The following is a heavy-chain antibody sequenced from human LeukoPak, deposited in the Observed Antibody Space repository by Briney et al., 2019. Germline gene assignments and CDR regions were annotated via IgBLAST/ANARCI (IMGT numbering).Heavy chain of an antibody. V-gene: IGHV3-9*03. Sequence: PGGSLRLSCAASGFTFDDYAMHWVRHAPGKGVEWVSGISWNSGSIVYADSVKGRLTISRDSAKNSLYLQMNSLRAEDMALYYCAKGYSYGITYYFDYWGQGTLVTVSS. J-gene: IGHJ4*02. D-gene: IGHD5-18*01. CDR3: AKGYSYGITYYFDY. CDR1: GFTFDDYA. CDR2: ISWNSGSI.